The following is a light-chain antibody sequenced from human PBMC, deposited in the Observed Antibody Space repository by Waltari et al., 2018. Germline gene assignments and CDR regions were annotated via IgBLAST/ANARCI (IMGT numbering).Light chain of an antibody. J-gene: IGKJ2*01. Sequence: EIVLTQSPGTLSLSPGERATLSCRASQSVSRNYLAWYQQKPGQAPRLFIYGAFRRGTGIPDRFSGSGSGTDFTLTISRLEPEDFAVYYCQQYGRSSYTFGQGTKLEIK. CDR3: QQYGRSSYT. CDR2: GAF. CDR1: QSVSRNY. V-gene: IGKV3-20*01.